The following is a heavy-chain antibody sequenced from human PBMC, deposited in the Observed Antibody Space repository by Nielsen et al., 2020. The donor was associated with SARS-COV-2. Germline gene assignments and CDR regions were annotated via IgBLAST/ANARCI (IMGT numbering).Heavy chain of an antibody. J-gene: IGHJ6*02. Sequence: GSLRLSCAASGFTFSSYGMNWVRQSPGKGLEWIGEVYHSGSTIYNPSLKSRVTISQDKSKNQFSLKLSSVTAADTAVYYCAREGDDWALDVWGQGTTVTVSS. D-gene: IGHD3-9*01. CDR3: AREGDDWALDV. CDR1: GFTFSSYG. CDR2: VYHSGST. V-gene: IGHV4-4*02.